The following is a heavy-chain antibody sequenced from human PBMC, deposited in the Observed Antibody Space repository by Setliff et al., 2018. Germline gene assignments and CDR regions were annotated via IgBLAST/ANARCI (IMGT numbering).Heavy chain of an antibody. D-gene: IGHD5-18*01. J-gene: IGHJ5*02. V-gene: IGHV1-2*02. CDR3: ARSKVEAAMVKHNWFDP. Sequence: ASVKVSCKSSGYAFTDYYIHWIRQAPGQGPEWMGWINPHNGGTVYAQNFQGRVSMTRNTSISTAYMELNSLTSEDTAVYYCARSKVEAAMVKHNWFDPWGQGTLVTVSS. CDR2: INPHNGGT. CDR1: GYAFTDYY.